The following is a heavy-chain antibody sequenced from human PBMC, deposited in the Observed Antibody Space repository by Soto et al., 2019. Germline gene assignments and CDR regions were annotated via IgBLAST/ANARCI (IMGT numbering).Heavy chain of an antibody. V-gene: IGHV3-21*01. Sequence: GGSLRLSCAASGFTFSSYSMNWVRQAPGKGLEWVSSISSSSSYIYYADSVKGRFTISRDNAKNSLYLQMNSLRAEDTAVYYCARPGPCDSCYDYYYYGMDVWGQGTTVTVSS. CDR2: ISSSSSYI. D-gene: IGHD2-15*01. CDR1: GFTFSSYS. J-gene: IGHJ6*02. CDR3: ARPGPCDSCYDYYYYGMDV.